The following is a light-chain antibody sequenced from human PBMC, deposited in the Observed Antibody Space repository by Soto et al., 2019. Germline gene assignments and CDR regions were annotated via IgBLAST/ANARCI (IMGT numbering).Light chain of an antibody. CDR2: DAS. J-gene: IGKJ5*01. Sequence: ELVLTHSPATLSLSPGERATLSFRASQSIANFLAWYQQKPGQAPRLLIYDASNRATGIPARFSGTGSGTDFTLTITSLEPEDFAVYYCQQRSNWPITFGQGTRLEIK. CDR1: QSIANF. V-gene: IGKV3-11*01. CDR3: QQRSNWPIT.